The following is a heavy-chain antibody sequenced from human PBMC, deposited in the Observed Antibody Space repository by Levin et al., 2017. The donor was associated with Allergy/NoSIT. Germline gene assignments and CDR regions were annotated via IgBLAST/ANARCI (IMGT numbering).Heavy chain of an antibody. CDR1: GYSFTSYW. D-gene: IGHD2-21*01. CDR2: IFPSDSDT. V-gene: IGHV5-51*01. J-gene: IGHJ4*02. CDR3: ARRDSDGSNSFDY. Sequence: RPGGSLRLSCQASGYSFTSYWFGWVRQRPGKGLEWMGLIFPSDSDTRVSPSFQGQIIMSVDKSINTAYLQWSSLKASDSGMYYCARRDSDGSNSFDYWGQGTLVTVSS.